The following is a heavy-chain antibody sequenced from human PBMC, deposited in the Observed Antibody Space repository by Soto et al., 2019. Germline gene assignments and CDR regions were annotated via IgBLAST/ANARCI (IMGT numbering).Heavy chain of an antibody. CDR3: AGRPEIHPR. CDR2: IHRAGVT. J-gene: IGHJ4*02. Sequence: QVHLQESGPGLVKPSETLSLTCAISGGSTSSSDWWTWVRQPPGEGLEWIGEIHRAGVTNYNSSLKSRLTISLDHSRNHFSLSLISVTAADAAVYFCAGRPEIHPRWGQGILVPVSS. D-gene: IGHD1-26*01. V-gene: IGHV4-4*02. CDR1: GGSTSSSDW.